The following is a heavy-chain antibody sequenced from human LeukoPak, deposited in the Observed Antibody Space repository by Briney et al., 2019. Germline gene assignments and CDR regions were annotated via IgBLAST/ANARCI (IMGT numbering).Heavy chain of an antibody. V-gene: IGHV3-7*01. CDR3: ARVRSGYSSPFDY. Sequence: GGSLRLSCAASGFTFSSYWMSWVRQAPGKGLGRVANIKKDGSEKYYVDSVKGRSTISRKNAKNSLYLQMNGVKAEDTAVYYCARVRSGYSSPFDYWGQGTLVTVSS. D-gene: IGHD3-22*01. J-gene: IGHJ4*02. CDR1: GFTFSSYW. CDR2: IKKDGSEK.